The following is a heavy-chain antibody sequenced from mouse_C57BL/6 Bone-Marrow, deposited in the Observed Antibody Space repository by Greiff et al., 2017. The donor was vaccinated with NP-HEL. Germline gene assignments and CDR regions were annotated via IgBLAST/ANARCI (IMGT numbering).Heavy chain of an antibody. CDR1: GFSFNTYA. V-gene: IGHV10-1*01. CDR3: VRESYCYGSSYDWYFDV. CDR2: IRSKSNNYAT. J-gene: IGHJ1*03. D-gene: IGHD1-1*01. Sequence: EVKVVESGGGLVQPKGSLKLSCAASGFSFNTYAMNWVRQAPGKGLEWVARIRSKSNNYATYYADSVKDRFTISRDDSESMLYLQMNNLITEDTSMYYCVRESYCYGSSYDWYFDVWGTETTVTVSS.